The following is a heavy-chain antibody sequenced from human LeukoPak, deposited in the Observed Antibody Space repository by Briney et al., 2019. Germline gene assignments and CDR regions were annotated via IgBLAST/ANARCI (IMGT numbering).Heavy chain of an antibody. D-gene: IGHD6-19*01. CDR1: GFTFSSYW. J-gene: IGHJ6*02. CDR2: IKEDGSEI. V-gene: IGHV3-7*04. CDR3: ARDLYSSGWYYNVGYYGMDV. Sequence: GGSLRLSCAASGFTFSSYWMAWVRQPPGKGLERVAIIKEDGSEIYYVDSVKGRFTISRDNAKNSLYLQMNSLRAEDTAVYYCARDLYSSGWYYNVGYYGMDVWGQGTTVTVSS.